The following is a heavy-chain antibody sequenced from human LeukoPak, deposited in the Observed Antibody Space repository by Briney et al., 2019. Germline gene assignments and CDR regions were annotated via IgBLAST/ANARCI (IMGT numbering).Heavy chain of an antibody. CDR2: MNPNSGNT. Sequence: ASVKVSCKATGYTFTSYDINWVRQATGQGLVWMGWMNPNSGNTGYAQKFQGRVTMTRNTSISTAYMELSSLRSEGTAVYYCASTSTLYYDILTGLDAFDIWGQGTMVTVSS. V-gene: IGHV1-8*01. J-gene: IGHJ3*02. D-gene: IGHD3-9*01. CDR3: ASTSTLYYDILTGLDAFDI. CDR1: GYTFTSYD.